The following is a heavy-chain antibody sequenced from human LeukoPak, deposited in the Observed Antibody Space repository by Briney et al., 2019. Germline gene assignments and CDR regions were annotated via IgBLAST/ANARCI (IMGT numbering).Heavy chain of an antibody. Sequence: GGSLRLSCVASGFTFSSRDWMTWVRQAPGKGLEWVANIKQDGSEKNYVDSVKGRFTISRDNAKNSVDLQMNSLRAEDTAVYYCARGGEYSGSYTGGYWGQGTLVTVSS. J-gene: IGHJ4*02. V-gene: IGHV3-7*01. D-gene: IGHD1-26*01. CDR1: GFTFSSRDW. CDR2: IKQDGSEK. CDR3: ARGGEYSGSYTGGY.